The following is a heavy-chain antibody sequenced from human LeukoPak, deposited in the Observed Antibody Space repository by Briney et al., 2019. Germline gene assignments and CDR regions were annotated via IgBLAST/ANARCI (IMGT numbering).Heavy chain of an antibody. V-gene: IGHV3-20*04. Sequence: GGSLRLSCAASGFTFNTYGMSWVRQAPGKGLEWVSGINWSGRSTNYADSVKGRFTIPRDNAKNSLYLQMNSLRAEDTALYYCARLMAPPYYYMDVWGTGTTVTVSS. CDR2: INWSGRST. D-gene: IGHD5-24*01. CDR1: GFTFNTYG. J-gene: IGHJ6*03. CDR3: ARLMAPPYYYMDV.